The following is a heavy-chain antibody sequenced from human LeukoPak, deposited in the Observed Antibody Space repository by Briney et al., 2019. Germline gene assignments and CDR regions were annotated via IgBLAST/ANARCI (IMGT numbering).Heavy chain of an antibody. CDR3: ARHGGYYFDY. D-gene: IGHD3-16*01. Sequence: SETLSLTCGVSGGSISSSTWWSWVRQPPGKGLEWIGQIRHSGSTSYNPSLRSRVTMSVDTSENQFSLRLSSVTAADTAVYYCARHGGYYFDYWGQGTLVTVSS. CDR2: IRHSGST. CDR1: GGSISSSTW. V-gene: IGHV4-4*02. J-gene: IGHJ4*02.